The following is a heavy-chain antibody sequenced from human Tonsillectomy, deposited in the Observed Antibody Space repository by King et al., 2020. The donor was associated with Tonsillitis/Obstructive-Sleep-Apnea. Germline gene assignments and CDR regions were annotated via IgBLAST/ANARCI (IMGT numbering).Heavy chain of an antibody. CDR3: ARLLEDCQSFGRLDY. Sequence: VQLVESGAEGKKPGESLKISCKGSGYTFSKYWIGWVRQVPGKGLEWMGMIYPGDSDTRNSPSFEGQVTISVDKSVSTAYLQWSSLKASDTAMYYCARLLEDCQSFGRLDYWGQGTLVIVSS. CDR1: GYTFSKYW. CDR2: IYPGDSDT. V-gene: IGHV5-51*01. J-gene: IGHJ4*02. D-gene: IGHD2/OR15-2a*01.